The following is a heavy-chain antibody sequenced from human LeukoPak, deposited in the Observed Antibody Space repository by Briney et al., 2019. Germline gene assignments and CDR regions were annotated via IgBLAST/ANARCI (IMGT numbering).Heavy chain of an antibody. V-gene: IGHV3-23*01. J-gene: IGHJ4*02. CDR2: ISGSGGST. CDR3: AKSVESAVTTNPYFDY. D-gene: IGHD4-17*01. Sequence: GGSLRLSCAASGFTFSDYAMSWVRQALGKGLKWVSVISGSGGSTYNVDPVKGRFTISRDNSKNTLYLQINSLRAEDTAVYYCAKSVESAVTTNPYFDYWGQGILVTVSS. CDR1: GFTFSDYA.